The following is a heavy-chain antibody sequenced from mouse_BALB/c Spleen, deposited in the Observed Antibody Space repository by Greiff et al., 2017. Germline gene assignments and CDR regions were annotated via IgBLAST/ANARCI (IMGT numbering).Heavy chain of an antibody. CDR2: IRNKANGYTT. Sequence: EVQLQESGGGLVQPGGSLRLSCATSGFTFTDYYMSWVRQPPGKALEWLGFIRNKANGYTTEYSASVKGRFTISRDNSQSILYLQMNTLRAEDSATYYCARDIGYAMDYWGQGTSVTVSS. J-gene: IGHJ4*01. V-gene: IGHV7-3*02. CDR3: ARDIGYAMDY. CDR1: GFTFTDYY.